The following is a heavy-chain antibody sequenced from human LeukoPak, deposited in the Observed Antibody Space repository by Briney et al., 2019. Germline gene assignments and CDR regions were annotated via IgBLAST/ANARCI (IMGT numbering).Heavy chain of an antibody. CDR3: AREFRGYSGYGPGY. Sequence: GASVKVSCKASGYTFTSYGISWVRQAPGQGLEWMGWISAYNGNTNYAQKLQGRVTMTRDMSTSTVYMELSSLRSEDTAVYYCAREFRGYSGYGPGYWGQGTLVTVSS. CDR1: GYTFTSYG. J-gene: IGHJ4*02. V-gene: IGHV1-18*01. CDR2: ISAYNGNT. D-gene: IGHD5-12*01.